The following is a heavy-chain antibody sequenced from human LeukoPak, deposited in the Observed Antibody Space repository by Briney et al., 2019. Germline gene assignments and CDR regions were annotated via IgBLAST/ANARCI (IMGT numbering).Heavy chain of an antibody. CDR2: IYHSGST. CDR1: GYSLSSGYY. Sequence: SETLSLTCAVSGYSLSSGYYWGWIPQPPGKGLEWIGSIYHSGSTYSNPSLKSRVTISVDTSKNQFSLKLSSVTAADTAVYYCARDESSGWYFDYWGQGTLVTVSS. D-gene: IGHD6-19*01. J-gene: IGHJ4*02. CDR3: ARDESSGWYFDY. V-gene: IGHV4-38-2*02.